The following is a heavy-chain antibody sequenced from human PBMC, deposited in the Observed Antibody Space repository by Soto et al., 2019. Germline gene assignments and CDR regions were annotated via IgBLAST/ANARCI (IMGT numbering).Heavy chain of an antibody. V-gene: IGHV3-21*06. CDR2: ISSTTNYI. Sequence: EVQLVESGGGLVKPGGSLRLSCAASGFTFTRYSMNWVRQAPGKGLEWVSSISSTTNYIYYGDSMKGRFTISRDNAKNSLYLEMNSLRAEDTAVYYCARGSEDLPSSFDYWGQGTLVTVSS. CDR3: ARGSEDLPSSFDY. J-gene: IGHJ4*02. CDR1: GFTFTRYS.